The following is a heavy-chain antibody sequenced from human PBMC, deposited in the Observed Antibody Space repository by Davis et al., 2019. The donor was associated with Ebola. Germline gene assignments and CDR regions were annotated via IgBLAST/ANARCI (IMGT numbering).Heavy chain of an antibody. CDR1: GGTSSSYA. J-gene: IGHJ5*02. CDR2: IIPILGIA. Sequence: SVKVSCKASGGTSSSYAISWVRQAPGQGLEWMGRIIPILGIANYAQKFQGRVTITADKSTSTAYMELSSLRSEDTAVYYCARGGVCTGGVCYNNWFDPWGQGTLVTVSS. D-gene: IGHD2-8*02. V-gene: IGHV1-69*04. CDR3: ARGGVCTGGVCYNNWFDP.